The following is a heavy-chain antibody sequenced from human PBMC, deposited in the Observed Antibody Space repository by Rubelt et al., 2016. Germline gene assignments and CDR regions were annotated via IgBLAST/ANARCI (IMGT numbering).Heavy chain of an antibody. CDR1: GGTFSSYA. CDR3: ATGGDFGVVIPNWFDP. J-gene: IGHJ5*02. CDR2: SMPIFGTA. Sequence: QVQLVQSGAEVKKPGSSVKVSCKASGGTFSSYAISWVRQAPGQGLEWRGGSMPIFGTANYGQKFQGRVTITADESTSTAYMELSSLRSEDTAVYYCATGGDFGVVIPNWFDPWGQGTLVTVSS. D-gene: IGHD3-3*01. V-gene: IGHV1-69*01.